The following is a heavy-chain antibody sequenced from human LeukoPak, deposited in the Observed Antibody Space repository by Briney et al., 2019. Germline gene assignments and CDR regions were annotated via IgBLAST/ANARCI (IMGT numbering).Heavy chain of an antibody. CDR1: GGSISSSNW. V-gene: IGHV4-4*02. CDR2: IYHSGST. CDR3: ARDPDCTNGVCQDY. Sequence: SETLSLTCAVSGGSISSSNWWSWVRQPPGKGLERIGEIYHSGSTNYNPSLKSRVTISVDKSKNQFSLKLSSVTAADTAVYYCARDPDCTNGVCQDYWGQGTLVTVSS. J-gene: IGHJ4*02. D-gene: IGHD2-8*01.